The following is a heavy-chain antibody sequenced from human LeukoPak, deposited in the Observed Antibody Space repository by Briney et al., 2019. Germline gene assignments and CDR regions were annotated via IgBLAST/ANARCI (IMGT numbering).Heavy chain of an antibody. J-gene: IGHJ5*02. CDR3: ARDNRGKPSNGPYSGSYLASWFDP. Sequence: SETLSLTCTVSGYSISSGYYWGWIRQPPGKGLEWIGTIYHSGSTYYNPSLKSRVTISVDTSKNQFSLKLSSVTAADTAVYYCARDNRGKPSNGPYSGSYLASWFDPWGQGTLVTVSS. V-gene: IGHV4-38-2*02. CDR2: IYHSGST. D-gene: IGHD1-26*01. CDR1: GYSISSGYY.